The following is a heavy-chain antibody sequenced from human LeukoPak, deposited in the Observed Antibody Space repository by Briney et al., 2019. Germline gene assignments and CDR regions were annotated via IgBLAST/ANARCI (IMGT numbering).Heavy chain of an antibody. CDR3: ARSGDCSSTSCYSYMDV. D-gene: IGHD2-2*01. CDR2: ISSSSSTI. J-gene: IGHJ6*03. Sequence: GGSLRLSCAASGFTFSSYSMNWVRQGPGKGLEWVSYISSSSSTIYYADSVKGRFTISRDNAKNSLYLQMNSLRAEDTAVYYCARSGDCSSTSCYSYMDVWGKGTTVTVSS. V-gene: IGHV3-48*04. CDR1: GFTFSSYS.